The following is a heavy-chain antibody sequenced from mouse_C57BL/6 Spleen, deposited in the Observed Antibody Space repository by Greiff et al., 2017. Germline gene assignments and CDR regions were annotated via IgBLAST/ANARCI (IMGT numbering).Heavy chain of an antibody. CDR2: ISSGGDYI. CDR1: GFTFSSYA. CDR3: TRDDASYFDY. D-gene: IGHD2-3*01. V-gene: IGHV5-9-1*02. J-gene: IGHJ2*01. Sequence: EVKLVESGEGLVKPGGSLKLSCAASGFTFSSYAMSWVRQTPEKRLEWVAYISSGGDYIYYAETVKGRFTISRDTAWNTLYLQMSSLKSEDTAMYYCTRDDASYFDYWGQGTTLTVSS.